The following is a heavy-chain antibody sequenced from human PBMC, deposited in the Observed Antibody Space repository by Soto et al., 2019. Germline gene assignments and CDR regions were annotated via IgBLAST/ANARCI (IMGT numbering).Heavy chain of an antibody. CDR3: SGGVGDAF. V-gene: IGHV3-7*04. D-gene: IGHD1-26*01. J-gene: IGHJ4*02. CDR1: ESSVRRDW. CDR2: VNQDGSEK. Sequence: EVPLVESGGGLVQTGGSLRLSCFISESSVRRDWMNWVRQAPGKGLEWVAHVNQDGSEKYYVDSVKGRFTISRDNAKNSLFLQMNSLRAEDTAMYYCSGGVGDAFWGQGTLVTVSS.